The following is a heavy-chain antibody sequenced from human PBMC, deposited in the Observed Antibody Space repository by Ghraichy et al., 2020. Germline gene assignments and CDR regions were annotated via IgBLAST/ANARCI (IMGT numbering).Heavy chain of an antibody. Sequence: SETLSLTCAVYGGSFSGYYWSWIRQPPGKGLEWIGEINHSGSTNYNPSLKSRVTISVDTSKNQFSLKLSSVTAADTAVYYCARGTREVSGWSLWFDPWGQGTLVTVSS. D-gene: IGHD6-19*01. J-gene: IGHJ5*02. CDR3: ARGTREVSGWSLWFDP. CDR1: GGSFSGYY. V-gene: IGHV4-34*01. CDR2: INHSGST.